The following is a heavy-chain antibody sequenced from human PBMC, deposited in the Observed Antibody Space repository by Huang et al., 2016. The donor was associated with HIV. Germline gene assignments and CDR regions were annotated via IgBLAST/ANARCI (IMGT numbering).Heavy chain of an antibody. CDR2: IYPLASKS. J-gene: IGHJ3*01. V-gene: IGHV5-51*03. CDR1: GYSFSIYW. Sequence: EVQLVQSGAEVKKPGESLKISCTGSGYSFSIYWIAWVGQMTGKGLEWMGIIYPLASKSTYSPSFEGHVSISVDKSINTVYLHWSSLKASDTAIYYCAKGRRAFDVWGQGTWVTVSS. CDR3: AKGRRAFDV.